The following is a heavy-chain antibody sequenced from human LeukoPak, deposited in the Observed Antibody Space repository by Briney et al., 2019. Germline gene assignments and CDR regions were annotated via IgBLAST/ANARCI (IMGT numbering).Heavy chain of an antibody. D-gene: IGHD3-3*01. CDR1: GFTFSTYG. J-gene: IGHJ6*02. CDR2: ISPSGDIT. Sequence: PGGTLRLSCAASGFTFSTYGMNWVRQAPGKGLEWVSGISPSGDITYYADSVMGRFSISRDNPKSTVSLQMSSLRAEDTALYYCVRDLHWGGFDVWGQGTTVTVSS. V-gene: IGHV3-23*01. CDR3: VRDLHWGGFDV.